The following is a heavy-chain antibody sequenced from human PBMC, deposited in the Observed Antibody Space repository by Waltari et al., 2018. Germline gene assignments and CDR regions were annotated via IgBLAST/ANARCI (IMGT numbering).Heavy chain of an antibody. Sequence: EVQLLESGGGLVQPGGSLRLSCAASGFSFSAYAMNWVRQAPGKGLGWVSGISGSGSGTYYADSVKGRFTISRYNSHTSLYLQMNCLRAEDTAVYYCAKDSREYHQPTEHWGHGTLVTVSS. CDR2: ISGSGSGT. CDR3: AKDSREYHQPTEH. V-gene: IGHV3-23*01. CDR1: GFSFSAYA. J-gene: IGHJ1*01. D-gene: IGHD2-2*01.